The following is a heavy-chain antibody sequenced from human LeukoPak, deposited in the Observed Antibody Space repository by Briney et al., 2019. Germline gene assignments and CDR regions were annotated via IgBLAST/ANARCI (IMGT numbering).Heavy chain of an antibody. D-gene: IGHD5-12*01. Sequence: GGSLRLSCAASGFTFNTYAMSWVSQAPGKGLEWVSAISPSGDNIYYADSVKGRFTSSRDNAKNSLYLQMNSLRAEDTAVYYCASSGYSGYDSKSMDVWGQGTTVTVSS. CDR1: GFTFNTYA. J-gene: IGHJ6*02. V-gene: IGHV3-21*01. CDR3: ASSGYSGYDSKSMDV. CDR2: ISPSGDNI.